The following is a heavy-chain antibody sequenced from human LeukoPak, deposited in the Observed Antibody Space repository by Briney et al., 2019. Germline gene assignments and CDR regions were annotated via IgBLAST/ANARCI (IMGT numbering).Heavy chain of an antibody. V-gene: IGHV4-30-4*08. CDR3: ARSVRARYSGSHFDY. Sequence: PSETLSLTCTVSGGSISSNTYYWGWIRQPPGKGLEWIGYIYYSGSTYYNPSLKSRVTISVDTSKNQFSLKLSSVTAADTAVYYCARSVRARYSGSHFDYWGQGTLVTVSS. CDR2: IYYSGST. CDR1: GGSISSNTYY. J-gene: IGHJ4*02. D-gene: IGHD1-26*01.